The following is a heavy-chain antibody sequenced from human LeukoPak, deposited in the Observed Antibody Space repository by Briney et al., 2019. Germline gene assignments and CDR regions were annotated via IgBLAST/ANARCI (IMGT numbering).Heavy chain of an antibody. J-gene: IGHJ4*02. D-gene: IGHD3-3*01. Sequence: SETLSLTCTVSGGSLSSYYWSWIRQPPGKGLEWIGYIYYSGSTNYNPSLKSRVTISVDTSKNQFSLKLSSVTAADTAVYYCARAGYDFWSGYLEYYFDYWGQGTLVTVSS. V-gene: IGHV4-59*01. CDR3: ARAGYDFWSGYLEYYFDY. CDR1: GGSLSSYY. CDR2: IYYSGST.